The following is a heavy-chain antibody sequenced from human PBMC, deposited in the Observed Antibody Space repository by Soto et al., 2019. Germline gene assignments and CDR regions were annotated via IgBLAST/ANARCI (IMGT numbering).Heavy chain of an antibody. CDR3: AKGSQMWEPDY. D-gene: IGHD1-26*01. J-gene: IGHJ4*02. CDR2: ISTGNGNT. Sequence: ASVKVSCKASGYTFTDYAMHWVRQAPGQRLEWMGWISTGNGNTKYSQKFQGRVTITRDTSATTAYMELSSLRSEDTAVYYCAKGSQMWEPDYWGQGTLVTVAS. V-gene: IGHV1-3*04. CDR1: GYTFTDYA.